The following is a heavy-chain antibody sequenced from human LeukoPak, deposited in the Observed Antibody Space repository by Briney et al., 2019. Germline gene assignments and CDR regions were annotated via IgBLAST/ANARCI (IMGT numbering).Heavy chain of an antibody. V-gene: IGHV1-69*05. CDR1: GGTFSSYA. CDR2: IIPIFGTA. J-gene: IGHJ4*02. Sequence: SVKVSCKASGGTFSSYAISWVRQAPGQGLEWMGGIIPIFGTANYAQKLQGRVTMTTDTSTSTAYMELRSLRSDDTAVYYCARDAYNLGYCSGGSCYGSYWGQGTLVTVSS. CDR3: ARDAYNLGYCSGGSCYGSY. D-gene: IGHD2-15*01.